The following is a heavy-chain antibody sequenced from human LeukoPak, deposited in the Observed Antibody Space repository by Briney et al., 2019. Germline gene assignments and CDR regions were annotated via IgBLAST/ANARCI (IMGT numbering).Heavy chain of an antibody. V-gene: IGHV1-24*01. CDR2: FDPEDGET. CDR1: GYTFTDYY. J-gene: IGHJ1*01. Sequence: GASVKVSCKVSGYTFTDYYMHWVQQAPGKGLEWMGGFDPEDGETIYAQKFQGRVTMTEDTSTDTAYMELSSLRSEDTAVYYCATDEQWLVAFQHWGQGTLVTVSS. CDR3: ATDEQWLVAFQH. D-gene: IGHD6-19*01.